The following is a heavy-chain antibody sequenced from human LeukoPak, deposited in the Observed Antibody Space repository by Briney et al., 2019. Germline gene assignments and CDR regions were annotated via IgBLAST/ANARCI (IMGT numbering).Heavy chain of an antibody. CDR3: AREIKLERRQLHYYYYYGMDV. D-gene: IGHD1-1*01. V-gene: IGHV3-7*01. CDR2: IKQDGSEK. CDR1: GFTFSSYA. Sequence: PGGSLRLSCAASGFTFSSYAMSWVRQAPGKGLEWVANIKQDGSEKYYVDSVKGRFTISRDNAKNSLYLQMNSLRAEDTAVYYCAREIKLERRQLHYYYYYGMDVWGQGTTVTVSS. J-gene: IGHJ6*02.